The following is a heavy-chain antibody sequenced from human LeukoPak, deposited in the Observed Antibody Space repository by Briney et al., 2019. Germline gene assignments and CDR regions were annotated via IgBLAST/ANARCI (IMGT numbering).Heavy chain of an antibody. Sequence: ASVKVSCKASGYTFTGYYIHWVRQAPGQGLEWMGWINPNSGGTNYAQKFQGRVTMTRDTSISTAYMDLSRLRSDDTAVYYCAAGKRAARNYYYYYYMDVWGKGTTVTVSS. V-gene: IGHV1-2*02. CDR1: GYTFTGYY. J-gene: IGHJ6*03. CDR3: AAGKRAARNYYYYYYMDV. D-gene: IGHD6-6*01. CDR2: INPNSGGT.